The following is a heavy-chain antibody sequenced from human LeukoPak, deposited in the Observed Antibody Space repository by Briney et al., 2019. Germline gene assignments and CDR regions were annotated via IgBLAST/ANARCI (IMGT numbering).Heavy chain of an antibody. V-gene: IGHV3-21*01. CDR3: ARVDSGYDFRWFDP. D-gene: IGHD5-12*01. J-gene: IGHJ5*02. Sequence: GGSLRLSXAASGFTFSSYSMNWVRQAPGKGLEWVSSISSSSSYIYYADSVKGRFTISRDNAKNSLYLQMNSLRAEDMAVYYCARVDSGYDFRWFDPWGQGTLVTVSS. CDR2: ISSSSSYI. CDR1: GFTFSSYS.